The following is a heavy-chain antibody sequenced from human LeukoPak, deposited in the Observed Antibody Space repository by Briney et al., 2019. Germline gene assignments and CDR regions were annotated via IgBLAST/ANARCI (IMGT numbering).Heavy chain of an antibody. V-gene: IGHV4-38-2*02. D-gene: IGHD5-12*01. CDR1: GYSINSGYY. J-gene: IGHJ3*02. Sequence: SETLSLTCTVSGYSINSGYYWGWIRQPPGKGLEWIGSIYQSGHTYYNPSLKSRVTISVDTSKNQFSLELNSVIAADTAVYYCARQVATKGEWAFDIWGQGTLVTVSS. CDR3: ARQVATKGEWAFDI. CDR2: IYQSGHT.